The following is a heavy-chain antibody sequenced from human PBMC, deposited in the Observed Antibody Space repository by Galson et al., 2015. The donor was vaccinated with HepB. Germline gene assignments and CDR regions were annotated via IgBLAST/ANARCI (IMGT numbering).Heavy chain of an antibody. D-gene: IGHD6-19*01. Sequence: SLRLSCAFSGFTFSSYSMHLVRQAPGKGLEYVSAISRNGGSTYFADSVKGRFIISRDNSKNTLYLQMSSLRAEETAVYYCVKEGYSNGWYYFDYWGQGTLVTVSS. CDR2: ISRNGGST. V-gene: IGHV3-64D*06. CDR1: GFTFSSYS. J-gene: IGHJ4*02. CDR3: VKEGYSNGWYYFDY.